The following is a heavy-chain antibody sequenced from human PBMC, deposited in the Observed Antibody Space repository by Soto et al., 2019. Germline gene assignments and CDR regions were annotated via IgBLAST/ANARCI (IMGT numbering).Heavy chain of an antibody. Sequence: PSETLSLTCTVSNGSVSGYYWSWIRQPAGKGLEWIGRIYTIGSTSYNPSLKSRVSMSVDTSKNQFSLKVKSVTAADTAVYYCARDPAGYYYFDYWGQGAMVTVYS. J-gene: IGHJ4*02. CDR2: IYTIGST. D-gene: IGHD2-15*01. V-gene: IGHV4-4*07. CDR1: NGSVSGYY. CDR3: ARDPAGYYYFDY.